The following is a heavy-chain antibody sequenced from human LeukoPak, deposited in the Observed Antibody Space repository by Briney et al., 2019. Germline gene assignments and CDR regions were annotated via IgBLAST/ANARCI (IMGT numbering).Heavy chain of an antibody. J-gene: IGHJ4*02. D-gene: IGHD3-22*01. Sequence: SVKVSCKASGGTFSSYAISWVRQAPGQRLEWMGGIIPIFGTANYAQKFQGRVTITADESTSTAYMELSSLRSEDTAVYYCARDLGYDSSGYSSYFDYWGQGTLVTVSS. V-gene: IGHV1-69*13. CDR1: GGTFSSYA. CDR2: IIPIFGTA. CDR3: ARDLGYDSSGYSSYFDY.